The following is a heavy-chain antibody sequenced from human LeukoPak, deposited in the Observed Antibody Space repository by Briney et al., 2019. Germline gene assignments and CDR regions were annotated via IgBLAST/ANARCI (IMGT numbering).Heavy chain of an antibody. CDR1: GFTFSSYN. CDR3: ARGGTWNDAFDI. D-gene: IGHD3-16*01. V-gene: IGHV3-21*01. Sequence: GGSLRLSCAASGFTFSSYNMNWVRQAPGKGLEWVSSITSGSSYIYYADSVKGRFAISRDNAKNSLFLQMNSLRAEDTAVYYCARGGTWNDAFDIWGQGTTVTVSS. J-gene: IGHJ3*02. CDR2: ITSGSSYI.